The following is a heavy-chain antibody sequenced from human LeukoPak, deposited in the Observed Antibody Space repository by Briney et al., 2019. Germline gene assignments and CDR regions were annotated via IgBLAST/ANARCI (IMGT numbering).Heavy chain of an antibody. CDR2: INHSGST. J-gene: IGHJ3*02. CDR1: GGSCSGYY. Sequence: SETLSLTCAVYGGSCSGYYWSWIRQPPGKGLEWIGEINHSGSTNYNPSLKSRVTISVDTSKNQFSLKLSSVTAADTAVYYCASPIAARRHAFDIWGQGTMVTVSS. CDR3: ASPIAARRHAFDI. D-gene: IGHD6-6*01. V-gene: IGHV4-34*01.